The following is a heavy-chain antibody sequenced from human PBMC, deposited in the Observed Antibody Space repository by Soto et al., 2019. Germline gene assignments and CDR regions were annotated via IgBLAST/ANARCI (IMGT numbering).Heavy chain of an antibody. CDR3: ARAWKIEKFGVISMSKGLDV. CDR2: SSNRDRST. V-gene: IGHV3-11*01. D-gene: IGHD3-3*01. J-gene: IGHJ6*02. CDR1: GFIFSDYY. Sequence: QVQLVESGGGLVKPGGSLRLSCAASGFIFSDYYMTWIRQAPGKGLEWLSWSSNRDRSTYYADSVKDRFVVSKDNAKNLVYLQMNSLRAEDTAVYFCARAWKIEKFGVISMSKGLDVWGQGTTVTVSS.